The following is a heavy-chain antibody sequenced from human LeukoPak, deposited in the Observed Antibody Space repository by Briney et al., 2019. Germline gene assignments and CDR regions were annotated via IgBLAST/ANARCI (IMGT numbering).Heavy chain of an antibody. Sequence: GGSLRLSCAASGFTFSSYEMNWVRQAPGKGLEWVSYISSSGSTIYYADSVKSRFTISRDNAKNSLYLQMNSLRAEDTAVYYCARGRAVAANLDFDYWGQGTLVTVSS. CDR1: GFTFSSYE. CDR3: ARGRAVAANLDFDY. V-gene: IGHV3-48*03. D-gene: IGHD6-19*01. CDR2: ISSSGSTI. J-gene: IGHJ4*02.